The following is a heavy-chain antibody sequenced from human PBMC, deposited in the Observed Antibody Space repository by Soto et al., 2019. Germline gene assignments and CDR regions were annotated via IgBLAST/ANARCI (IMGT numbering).Heavy chain of an antibody. V-gene: IGHV3-30*18. Sequence: QVQLVESGGGVVQPGTSLTLSCAASGFTFSSYGMYGVRQAPGKWLVWVAVISEDGNSKYYSDSVKGRFTMSRDNSKSTLYLQLSGLRPEDTALYYCEKVRGAAPHYPRHGMDVWGQGTTVIVSS. D-gene: IGHD6-13*01. J-gene: IGHJ6*02. CDR1: GFTFSSYG. CDR2: ISEDGNSK. CDR3: EKVRGAAPHYPRHGMDV.